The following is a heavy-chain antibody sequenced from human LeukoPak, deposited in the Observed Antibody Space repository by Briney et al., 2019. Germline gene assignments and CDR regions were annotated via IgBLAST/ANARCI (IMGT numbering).Heavy chain of an antibody. Sequence: GGSLRLSCAASGFTVSSNYMSWVRQAPGKGLDWVSVIYSSGSTYYADSVRGRFTISRDNSKNTLYLQMNSLRAEDTAVYYCARGMTVVTRRHAFGIWGQGTMVTVSS. CDR2: IYSSGST. CDR3: ARGMTVVTRRHAFGI. CDR1: GFTVSSNY. D-gene: IGHD4-23*01. J-gene: IGHJ3*02. V-gene: IGHV3-66*01.